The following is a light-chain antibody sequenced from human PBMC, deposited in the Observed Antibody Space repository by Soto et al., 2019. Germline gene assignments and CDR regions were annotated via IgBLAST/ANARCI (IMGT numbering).Light chain of an antibody. CDR3: QQSYSTSPT. Sequence: DTQMPQSPSSLSASVGDRVTITCRASQSISSYLNWYQQKPGKAPKLLIYAASSLQSGVPSRFSGSGSGTDFTLTISSLQPEDFATYYCQQSYSTSPTFGGGTKVEIK. CDR1: QSISSY. CDR2: AAS. V-gene: IGKV1-39*01. J-gene: IGKJ4*01.